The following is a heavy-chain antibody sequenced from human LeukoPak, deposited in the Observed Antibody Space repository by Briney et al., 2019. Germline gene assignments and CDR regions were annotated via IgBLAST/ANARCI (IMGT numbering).Heavy chain of an antibody. CDR2: ISWNSGSI. V-gene: IGHV3-9*01. CDR3: AKGPYDSSGYYFDY. Sequence: GGSLRLSCAASGFTFDDYAMHWVRQAPGKGLEWVSGISWNSGSIGYADSVKGRFTISRDNAKNSLYLQMNSLRAVDTALYYCAKGPYDSSGYYFDYWGQGTLVTVSS. CDR1: GFTFDDYA. D-gene: IGHD3-22*01. J-gene: IGHJ4*02.